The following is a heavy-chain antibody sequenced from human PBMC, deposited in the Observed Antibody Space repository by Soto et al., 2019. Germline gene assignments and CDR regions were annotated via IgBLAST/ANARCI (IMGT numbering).Heavy chain of an antibody. J-gene: IGHJ6*02. D-gene: IGHD2-8*01. CDR3: ARPRLYCTNGVCYHPPGMAV. CDR2: INPNSGGT. Sequence: ASVKVSCKASGYTFTGYYMHWVRQAPGQGLEWMGWINPNSGGTNYAQKFQGRVTMTRDTSISTAYMELSRLRSDDTAVYYCARPRLYCTNGVCYHPPGMAVWGQGTTVTVSS. CDR1: GYTFTGYY. V-gene: IGHV1-2*02.